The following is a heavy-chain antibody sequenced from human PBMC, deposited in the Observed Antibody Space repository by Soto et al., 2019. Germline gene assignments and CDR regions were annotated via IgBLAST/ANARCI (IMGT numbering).Heavy chain of an antibody. CDR3: ATPSDKPTVVTPWVVDY. J-gene: IGHJ4*02. D-gene: IGHD4-17*01. V-gene: IGHV1-69*02. CDR1: GGTFSSYT. CDR2: IIPILGIA. Sequence: QVQLVQSGAEVKKPGSSVKVSCKASGGTFSSYTISWVRQAPGQGLEWMGRIIPILGIANYAQKFQGRVTITAENSTSTAHMELSSLSSEDKAVYYCATPSDKPTVVTPWVVDYWGQGTLVTVSS.